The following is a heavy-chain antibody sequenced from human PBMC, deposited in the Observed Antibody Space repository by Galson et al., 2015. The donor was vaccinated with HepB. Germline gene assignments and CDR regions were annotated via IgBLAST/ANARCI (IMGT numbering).Heavy chain of an antibody. CDR2: ISSSSSYT. D-gene: IGHD6-19*01. CDR3: ATATGYSSGWYAYYFDY. Sequence: SLRLSCAASGFTFSDYYMSWIRQAPGKGLEWVSYISSSSSYTNYADSVKGRFTISRDNAKNPLYLQMNSLRAEDTAVYYCATATGYSSGWYAYYFDYWGQGTLVTVSS. CDR1: GFTFSDYY. V-gene: IGHV3-11*06. J-gene: IGHJ4*02.